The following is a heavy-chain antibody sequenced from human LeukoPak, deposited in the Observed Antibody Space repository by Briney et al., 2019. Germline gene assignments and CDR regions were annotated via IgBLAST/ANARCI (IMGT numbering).Heavy chain of an antibody. D-gene: IGHD2-15*01. CDR3: AKDAKDIVVVVAATTVFDY. V-gene: IGHV3-30*02. J-gene: IGHJ4*02. CDR2: IRYDGNNK. CDR1: GLTFSTFG. Sequence: PGGSLRLSCAASGLTFSTFGMHWVRQGPGKGLEWVAFIRYDGNNKFYGDSVKGRFIISRDNSKNTLYLQMNRLRVEDTAVYYCAKDAKDIVVVVAATTVFDYWGQGTLVTVSS.